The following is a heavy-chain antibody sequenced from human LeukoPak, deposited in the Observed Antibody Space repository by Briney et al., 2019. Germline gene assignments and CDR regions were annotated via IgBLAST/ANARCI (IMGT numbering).Heavy chain of an antibody. J-gene: IGHJ3*02. CDR1: GGSISSSSYY. V-gene: IGHV4-39*01. Sequence: SETLSLTCTVSGGSISSSSYYWGWIRQPPGKGLEWIGSIYYSGSTYYNPSLKSRVTISVDTSKNQFSLKLSSVTAADTAVYYCARQGYCSSTSCYPPQAFDIWGQGTMVTVSS. CDR2: IYYSGST. CDR3: ARQGYCSSTSCYPPQAFDI. D-gene: IGHD2-2*01.